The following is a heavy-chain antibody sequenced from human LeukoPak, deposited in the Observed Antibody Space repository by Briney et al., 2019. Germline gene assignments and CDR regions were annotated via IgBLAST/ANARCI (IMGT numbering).Heavy chain of an antibody. Sequence: GGSLRLSCAASGFTFSSYWMHWVRQAPGKGLVWVSRINSDGSSTSYADSVKGRFTISRDNAKNTLYLQMNSLRAEDTAVYYCARGVAAAGRYYYYYTDVWGKGTTVTVSS. CDR1: GFTFSSYW. J-gene: IGHJ6*03. CDR3: ARGVAAAGRYYYYYTDV. D-gene: IGHD6-13*01. V-gene: IGHV3-74*01. CDR2: INSDGSST.